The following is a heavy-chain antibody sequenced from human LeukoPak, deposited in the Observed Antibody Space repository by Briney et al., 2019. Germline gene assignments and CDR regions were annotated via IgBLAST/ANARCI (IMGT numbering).Heavy chain of an antibody. CDR3: ARGPPFTMVRGVIDY. D-gene: IGHD3-10*01. J-gene: IGHJ4*02. CDR1: GFTFSSYA. V-gene: IGHV3-30-3*01. CDR2: ISYDGSSK. Sequence: TGRSLRLSCAASGFTFSSYAMHWVRQAPGKGLEWVAVISYDGSSKYYADSVKGRFTISRDNSKNTLYLQMNSLRAEDTAVYYCARGPPFTMVRGVIDYWGQGTLVTVSS.